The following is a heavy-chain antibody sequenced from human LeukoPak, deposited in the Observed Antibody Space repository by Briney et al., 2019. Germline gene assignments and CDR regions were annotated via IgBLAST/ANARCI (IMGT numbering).Heavy chain of an antibody. CDR1: GFTVSSNY. CDR3: ARVSNDGLYFDF. J-gene: IGHJ4*02. CDR2: IYGGSST. V-gene: IGHV3-53*01. D-gene: IGHD1-1*01. Sequence: GGSLRLSCVASGFTVSSNYMSWVRQAPGKGLEWVSVIYGGSSTYYADSVKGRFIISRDNSKNTLFLQINSLRAEDTAVYYCARVSNDGLYFDFWGQGTLVIVSS.